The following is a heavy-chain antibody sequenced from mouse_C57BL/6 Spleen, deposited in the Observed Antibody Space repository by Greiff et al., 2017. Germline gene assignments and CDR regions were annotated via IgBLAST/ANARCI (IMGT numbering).Heavy chain of an antibody. V-gene: IGHV1-80*01. D-gene: IGHD1-1*01. CDR3: ARRLITTVVADAMDY. Sequence: VQLQESGAELVKPGASVKISCKASGYAFSSYWMNWVKQRPGKGLEWIGQIYPGDGDTNYNGKFKGKATLTADKSSSTAYMQLSSLTSEDSAVYFCARRLITTVVADAMDYWGQGTSVTVAS. CDR1: GYAFSSYW. J-gene: IGHJ4*01. CDR2: IYPGDGDT.